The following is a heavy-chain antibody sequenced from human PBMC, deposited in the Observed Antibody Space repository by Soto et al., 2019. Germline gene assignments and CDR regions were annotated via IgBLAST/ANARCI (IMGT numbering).Heavy chain of an antibody. CDR1: GGSISSGGYY. CDR2: IYYSGTT. V-gene: IGHV4-31*03. Sequence: QVQLQESGPGLVKPSQTLSLTCTVSGGSISSGGYYWNWIRQHPGKGLEWIGYIYYSGTTYYNPSLKSRVTIAVDTSKNQFSLKLSCVTAADTSVYYCARSVTPWGQVTVVTVSS. J-gene: IGHJ5*02. CDR3: ARSVTP. D-gene: IGHD3-10*01.